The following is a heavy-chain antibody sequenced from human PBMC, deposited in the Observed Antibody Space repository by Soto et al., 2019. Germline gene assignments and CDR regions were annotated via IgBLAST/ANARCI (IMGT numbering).Heavy chain of an antibody. CDR1: GINYNTYA. J-gene: IGHJ4*02. CDR3: ARAISGYVT. Sequence: QVQLVQSGAEMKKPGASVKVSCKTSGINYNTYAIHWVRQAPGQGLEWMGWINTGNGDTRYSQNFQGRVTLTRDTSASTVYMDLDRLKSEDTGLYFCARAISGYVTWGQRTLVTV. D-gene: IGHD5-12*01. CDR2: INTGNGDT. V-gene: IGHV1-3*04.